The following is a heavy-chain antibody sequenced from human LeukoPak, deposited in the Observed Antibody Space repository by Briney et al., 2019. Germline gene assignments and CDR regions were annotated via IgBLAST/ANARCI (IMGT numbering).Heavy chain of an antibody. CDR2: ISVYSGKT. V-gene: IGHV1-18*01. D-gene: IGHD1-26*01. Sequence: ASVKVSCKASGYIYTSFGISWVRQAPGRGLEWVGWISVYSGKTQYAQKIEDRLTMTTNTSTGTAYMELRSLRSDDTDVYYCARDEGWEVPYYFDYWGQGTLITVSS. CDR1: GYIYTSFG. J-gene: IGHJ4*01. CDR3: ARDEGWEVPYYFDY.